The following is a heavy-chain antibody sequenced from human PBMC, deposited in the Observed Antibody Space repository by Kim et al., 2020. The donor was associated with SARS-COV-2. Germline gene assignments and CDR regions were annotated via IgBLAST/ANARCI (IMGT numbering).Heavy chain of an antibody. D-gene: IGHD5-12*01. CDR2: ISYSGST. Sequence: SETLSLTCSVSGGSISTYYWSWIRQPPGKGLQWIGYISYSGSTNYNPSLKSRVTISVDTSKNQFSLKLSSLTAADTAVYYCARNRGYSGSAGWFDPWGQG. J-gene: IGHJ5*02. CDR3: ARNRGYSGSAGWFDP. V-gene: IGHV4-59*01. CDR1: GGSISTYY.